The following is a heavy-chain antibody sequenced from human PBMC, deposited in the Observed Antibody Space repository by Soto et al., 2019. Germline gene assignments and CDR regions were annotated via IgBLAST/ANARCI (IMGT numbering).Heavy chain of an antibody. CDR1: GFSIGSNY. V-gene: IGHV4-59*01. Sequence: AAETLSLTCTVSGFSIGSNYWTWIRQPPGKGLEWIGDVCKSGSTNYNPSLKSRVTISEDKSKSQFYLKVNYMTAADTAVYYCARYRREAVAGYTLDNWGQGILVTVSS. D-gene: IGHD6-13*01. CDR2: VCKSGST. J-gene: IGHJ4*02. CDR3: ARYRREAVAGYTLDN.